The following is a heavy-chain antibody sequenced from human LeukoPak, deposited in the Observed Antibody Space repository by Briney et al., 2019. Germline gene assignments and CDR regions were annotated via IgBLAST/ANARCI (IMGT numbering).Heavy chain of an antibody. CDR3: ARHIGLGSLQGGRFDL. V-gene: IGHV4-59*10. Sequence: PSETLSLTCAVYGGSFSGYYWSWIRQPAGKGLEWIGRIYTSGSTNYNPSLKSRVTISVDTSKNQFSLKLSSVTAADTAVYYCARHIGLGSLQGGRFDLWGRGTLVTVSS. D-gene: IGHD2-15*01. CDR1: GGSFSGYY. CDR2: IYTSGST. J-gene: IGHJ2*01.